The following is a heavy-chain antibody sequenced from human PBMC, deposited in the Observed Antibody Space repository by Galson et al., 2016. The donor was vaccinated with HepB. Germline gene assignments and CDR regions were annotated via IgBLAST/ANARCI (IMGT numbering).Heavy chain of an antibody. CDR3: TRGSRCRGSRCYSPAFDY. D-gene: IGHD2-15*01. CDR2: ISGTNGNT. CDR1: GGTFANYS. V-gene: IGHV1-18*01. J-gene: IGHJ4*02. Sequence: QSGAEVKKPGESLKVSCKATGGTFANYSIIWARQAPGQGLEWMGWISGTNGNTNYAPSLQGRVTMTRDTSTSTVYMELRSLRFDDTATYYCTRGSRCRGSRCYSPAFDYWGQGTLVTVSS.